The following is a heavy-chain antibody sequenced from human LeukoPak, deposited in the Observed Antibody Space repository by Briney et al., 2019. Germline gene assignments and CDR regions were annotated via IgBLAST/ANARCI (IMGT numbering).Heavy chain of an antibody. CDR1: GFTFGDYA. CDR2: IRSKAYGGTT. D-gene: IGHD6-6*01. V-gene: IGHV3-49*04. CDR3: TRDRPPIAARPSWFDP. J-gene: IGHJ5*02. Sequence: GGSLRLSCTASGFTFGDYAMSWVRQAPGKGLEWVGFIRSKAYGGTTEYAASVKGRFTISRDDSKSIAYLQMNSLKTEDTAVYYCTRDRPPIAARPSWFDPWGQGTLVTVSS.